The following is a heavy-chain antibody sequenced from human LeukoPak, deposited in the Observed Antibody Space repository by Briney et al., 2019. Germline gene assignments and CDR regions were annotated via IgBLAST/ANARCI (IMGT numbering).Heavy chain of an antibody. J-gene: IGHJ3*02. Sequence: PSETLSLTCTVSGGSISSGSYYWGWIRQPPGKGLEWIGSIYYSGSTYYNPSLKSRVTISVDTSKNQFSLKLSSVTAADTAVYYCARLRGTMIVVVSWGVFDIWGQGTMVTVSS. CDR1: GGSISSGSYY. CDR2: IYYSGST. D-gene: IGHD3-22*01. V-gene: IGHV4-39*01. CDR3: ARLRGTMIVVVSWGVFDI.